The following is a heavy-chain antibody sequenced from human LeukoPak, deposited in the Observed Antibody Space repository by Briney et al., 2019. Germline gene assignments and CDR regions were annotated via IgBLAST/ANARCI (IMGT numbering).Heavy chain of an antibody. CDR1: DDSFSSHY. CDR2: ISYIGST. V-gene: IGHV4-59*11. Sequence: SETLSLTCAVSDDSFSSHYWTWIRQPPGKGLEWVGYISYIGSTNYNPSLKSRVTISIDTSKNQFSLKLSSVTAADTAVYYCARDLVTVTKGFDIWGQGTMVSVSS. D-gene: IGHD4-17*01. J-gene: IGHJ3*02. CDR3: ARDLVTVTKGFDI.